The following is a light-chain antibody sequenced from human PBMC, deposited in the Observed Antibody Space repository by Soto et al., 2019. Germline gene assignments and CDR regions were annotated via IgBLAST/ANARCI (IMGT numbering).Light chain of an antibody. V-gene: IGKV3-15*01. CDR1: QSVSSN. CDR2: GAS. J-gene: IGKJ4*01. Sequence: EIVMTQSPVTLSVSPGERATLSCRASQSVSSNLAWYQQKPGQAPRLLIYGASIRATGFPARFSGSGSGTEFTLTISSLQSEDFAVYYCQHYNNWSLTFGGGTKVEIK. CDR3: QHYNNWSLT.